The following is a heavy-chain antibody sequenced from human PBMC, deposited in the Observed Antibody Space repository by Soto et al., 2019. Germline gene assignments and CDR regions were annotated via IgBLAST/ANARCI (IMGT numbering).Heavy chain of an antibody. CDR3: ARDLGSGWYNY. CDR2: IIPIFGTA. V-gene: IGHV1-69*13. D-gene: IGHD6-19*01. CDR1: GGTFSSYA. Sequence: ASVKVSCKASGGTFSSYAISWVRQAPGQGLEWMGGIIPIFGTANYAQNFQGRVTIAADESTNTAYMELSSLRSEDTAVYYCARDLGSGWYNYWRQGTLVTVSS. J-gene: IGHJ4*02.